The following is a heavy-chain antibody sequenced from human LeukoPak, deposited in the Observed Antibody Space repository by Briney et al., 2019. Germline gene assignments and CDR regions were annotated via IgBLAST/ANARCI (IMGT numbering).Heavy chain of an antibody. V-gene: IGHV4-39*01. CDR2: IYDSGNT. J-gene: IGHJ4*02. Sequence: SETLSLTRTVSGGSISSSAYSWGWTRQPPGKGLDWIGNIYDSGNTYYNPSLKSRVTISVDTSKNQFSLKLNSVTAADTAVYYCARQYGPGYSSTWYFDYWGLGTLVTVSS. D-gene: IGHD6-13*01. CDR3: ARQYGPGYSSTWYFDY. CDR1: GGSISSSAYS.